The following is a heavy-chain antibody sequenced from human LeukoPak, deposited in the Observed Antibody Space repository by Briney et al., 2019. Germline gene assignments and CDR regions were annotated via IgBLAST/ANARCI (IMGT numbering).Heavy chain of an antibody. D-gene: IGHD3-16*01. Sequence: PRGSLRLSCATSGFTLRDYTMNWVRQAPGKRLEWLSSTSSGGGVIFYADSVKGRFTISRDNGENSVYLQMNSLRAEDTAVYYCARDLGARGYWGQGTLVTVSS. CDR2: TSSGGGVI. CDR1: GFTLRDYT. J-gene: IGHJ4*02. CDR3: ARDLGARGY. V-gene: IGHV3-21*03.